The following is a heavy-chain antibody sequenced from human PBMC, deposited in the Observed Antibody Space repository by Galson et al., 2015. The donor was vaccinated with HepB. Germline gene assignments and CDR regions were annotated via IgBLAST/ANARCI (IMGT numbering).Heavy chain of an antibody. D-gene: IGHD4-17*01. Sequence: SLRLSCAASGFSFSNYALSWVRQAPGKGLEWVATTTGRRSDTLYADAVKGRVTVFRYNAKNMGFLHMNSLTVADTAMYYCAKDVVISGDNPWYFDYWGQGTLVAVSS. CDR3: AKDVVISGDNPWYFDY. V-gene: IGHV3-23*01. CDR2: TTGRRSDT. CDR1: GFSFSNYA. J-gene: IGHJ4*02.